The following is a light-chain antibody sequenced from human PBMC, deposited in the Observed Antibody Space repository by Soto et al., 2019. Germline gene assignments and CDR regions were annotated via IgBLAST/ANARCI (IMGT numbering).Light chain of an antibody. CDR1: SSDIGSHDY. J-gene: IGLJ1*01. Sequence: QSAPTQPASVSGSPGQSITISCTGTSSDIGSHDYVSWYQHHPGKAPKLIIYEVTNWPSGVSDRFSGSKSGSTASLTISGLQAEDEADYHCTSYTSNTALVFGTGTKLTVL. CDR3: TSYTSNTALV. V-gene: IGLV2-14*01. CDR2: EVT.